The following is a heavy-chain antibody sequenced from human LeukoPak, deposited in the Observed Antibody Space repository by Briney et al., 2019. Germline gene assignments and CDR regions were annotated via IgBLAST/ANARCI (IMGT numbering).Heavy chain of an antibody. V-gene: IGHV5-51*01. J-gene: IGHJ4*02. D-gene: IGHD3-22*01. Sequence: PGESLKISCKGSGYRFTNYWIGWVRQVPGKGLELMGSIYPGDSDTRYSPSFQGQVTISADKSITTAYLHWSSLKASDTAIYYCARQGVYYSDSSAFYYWGQGTLVTVFS. CDR1: GYRFTNYW. CDR3: ARQGVYYSDSSAFYY. CDR2: IYPGDSDT.